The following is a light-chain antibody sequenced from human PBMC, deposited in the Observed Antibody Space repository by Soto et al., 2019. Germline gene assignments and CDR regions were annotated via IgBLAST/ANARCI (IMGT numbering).Light chain of an antibody. V-gene: IGKV3-20*01. J-gene: IGKJ1*01. Sequence: EIVMTQSPATLSVSPGERATLSCRASQSVSNNYLAWNQQKPGQAPRLLIYGASNRATGIPDRFSGSGSGTDFTLTISRLEPEDFAVYYCQQYGSSGTFGQGTKVDIK. CDR2: GAS. CDR3: QQYGSSGT. CDR1: QSVSNNY.